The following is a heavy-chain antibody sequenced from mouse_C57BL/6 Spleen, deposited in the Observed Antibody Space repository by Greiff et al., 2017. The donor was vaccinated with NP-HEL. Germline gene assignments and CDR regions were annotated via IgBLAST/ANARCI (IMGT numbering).Heavy chain of an antibody. Sequence: EVHLVESGEGLVKPGGSLKLSCAASGFTFSSYAMSWVRQTPEKRLEWVAYISSGGDYIYYADTVKGRFTISRDNARNTLYLQMSSLKSEDTAMYYCTRGNWDVFFDYWGQGTTLTVSS. D-gene: IGHD4-1*01. CDR3: TRGNWDVFFDY. CDR2: ISSGGDYI. V-gene: IGHV5-9-1*02. CDR1: GFTFSSYA. J-gene: IGHJ2*01.